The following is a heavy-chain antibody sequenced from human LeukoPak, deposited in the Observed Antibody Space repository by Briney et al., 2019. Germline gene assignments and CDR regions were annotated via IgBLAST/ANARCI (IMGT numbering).Heavy chain of an antibody. CDR3: AGGRPRFTFDY. V-gene: IGHV4-34*01. D-gene: IGHD3-3*01. J-gene: IGHJ4*02. Sequence: SETLFLTCAVYGGSFSGYYWSWIRQPPGKGLEWIGEINHSGSTNYNPSLKSRVTISVDTSKNQFSLKLSSVTAADTAVYYCAGGRPRFTFDYWGQGTLVTVSS. CDR2: INHSGST. CDR1: GGSFSGYY.